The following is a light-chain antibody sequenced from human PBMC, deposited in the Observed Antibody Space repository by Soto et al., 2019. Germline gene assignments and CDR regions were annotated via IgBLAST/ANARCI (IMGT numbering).Light chain of an antibody. V-gene: IGLV2-14*03. CDR1: RTDVGNYNY. J-gene: IGLJ1*01. CDR3: NSYTTSSTYV. Sequence: SLLAQPAPLSGAPWQSIASSCTGTRTDVGNYNYVSWYQQHPGRAPQLMIYDVSNRPSGVSDRFSGSKSGNTASLTISGLQPEDEADYYCNSYTTSSTYVFGTGTKITVL. CDR2: DVS.